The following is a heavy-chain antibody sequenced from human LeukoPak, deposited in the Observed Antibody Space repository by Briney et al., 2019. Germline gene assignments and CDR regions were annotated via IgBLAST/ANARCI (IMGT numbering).Heavy chain of an antibody. CDR2: IIPILGIA. CDR3: ASSYSSSSRPNLSFDY. D-gene: IGHD6-6*01. V-gene: IGHV1-69*04. Sequence: GASVKVSCKASGGTFSSYAISWVRQAPGQGVEWMGRIIPILGIANYAQKFQGRVTITADKSTSTAYMELSSLRSEDTAVYYCASSYSSSSRPNLSFDYWGQGTLVTVSS. CDR1: GGTFSSYA. J-gene: IGHJ4*02.